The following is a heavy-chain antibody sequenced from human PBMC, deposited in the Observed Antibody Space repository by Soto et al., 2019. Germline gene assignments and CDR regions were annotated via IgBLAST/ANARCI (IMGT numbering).Heavy chain of an antibody. D-gene: IGHD3-22*01. J-gene: IGHJ2*01. Sequence: QVQLVQSGAELKRPGASVKVSCTAFGYTFTSYGIIWVGQAPGQGLEWMGWISADDGNTNFVQKFQGRVTMTTDRSTSPAYMEVLNLRANDTAAYYCARAFKNGYYWYFHLWGRGTLVTLSS. CDR1: GYTFTSYG. V-gene: IGHV1-18*01. CDR2: ISADDGNT. CDR3: ARAFKNGYYWYFHL.